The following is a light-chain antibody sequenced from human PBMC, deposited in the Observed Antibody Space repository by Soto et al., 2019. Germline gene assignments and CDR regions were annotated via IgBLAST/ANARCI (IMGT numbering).Light chain of an antibody. CDR3: QQYGISPT. CDR2: DVS. J-gene: IGKJ1*01. V-gene: IGKV3-20*01. Sequence: EIVLTQSPGTLSLSPGERATLSCRSSHSVSSNYLAWYQQKPGQAPRLLIYDVSSRATGIPDRFSGSGSGTDFTLTISGLEPVDFAVYYCQQYGISPTFGRGTKVEIK. CDR1: HSVSSNY.